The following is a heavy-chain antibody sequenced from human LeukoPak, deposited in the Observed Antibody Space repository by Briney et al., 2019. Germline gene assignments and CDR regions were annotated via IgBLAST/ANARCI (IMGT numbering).Heavy chain of an antibody. CDR3: AKEGYYYGSGSYSGYYYYMDV. J-gene: IGHJ6*03. CDR1: GFTFDDYA. Sequence: PGGSLRLSCAASGFTFDDYAMHWVRQAPGKGLEWVSGISWNSGSIGYADSVKGRFTISRDNAKNSLYLQMNSLRAEDTALYYCAKEGYYYGSGSYSGYYYYMDVWGKGTTVTISS. D-gene: IGHD3-10*01. CDR2: ISWNSGSI. V-gene: IGHV3-9*01.